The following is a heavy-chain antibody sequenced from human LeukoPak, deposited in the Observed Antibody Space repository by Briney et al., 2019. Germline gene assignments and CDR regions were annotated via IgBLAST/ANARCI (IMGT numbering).Heavy chain of an antibody. Sequence: GGSLRLSCAASGFTFSSYSMNWVRQAPGKGLEWVSSISGTSNYIYYADSVKGRFTVSRDNAKNSLYLQMNSLSAEDTAVYYCARRATTQRGHSYGLDYWGQGTLVTVSS. CDR1: GFTFSSYS. V-gene: IGHV3-21*01. D-gene: IGHD5-18*01. CDR2: ISGTSNYI. CDR3: ARRATTQRGHSYGLDY. J-gene: IGHJ4*02.